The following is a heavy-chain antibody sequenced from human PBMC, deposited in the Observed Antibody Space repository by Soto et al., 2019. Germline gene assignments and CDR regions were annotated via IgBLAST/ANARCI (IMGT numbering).Heavy chain of an antibody. Sequence: QVQLQESGPGLVKPSQTLSLTCTVSGGSISSGDYSWSWIRQPPGKGLEWIGYIYYSGSTYSNPSIKSRVTISVDTSTNQFSLKLSSVTAADTAVYYCARERPDGARLDPGGQGTLVTVSS. CDR1: GGSISSGDYS. V-gene: IGHV4-30-4*01. J-gene: IGHJ5*02. CDR2: IYYSGST. D-gene: IGHD6-6*01. CDR3: ARERPDGARLDP.